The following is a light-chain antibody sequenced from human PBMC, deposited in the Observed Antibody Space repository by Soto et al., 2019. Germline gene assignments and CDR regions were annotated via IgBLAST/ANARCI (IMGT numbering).Light chain of an antibody. V-gene: IGLV2-14*03. Sequence: QSALTQPPSVSGSPGQTITISCTGSSSDVGSYEYVSWYQQHPGTAPKLMIYDDTNRPSGVSHRSSGSKSGTTASLTISRLQDEDDSYYYCCSYTSSSTYVFGAGTKVTVL. CDR1: SSDVGSYEY. CDR2: DDT. J-gene: IGLJ1*01. CDR3: CSYTSSSTYV.